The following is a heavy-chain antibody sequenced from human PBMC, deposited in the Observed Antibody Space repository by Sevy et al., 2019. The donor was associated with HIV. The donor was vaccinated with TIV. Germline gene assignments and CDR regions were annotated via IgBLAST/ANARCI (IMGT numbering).Heavy chain of an antibody. CDR3: AKRSTSGTFYFEY. CDR1: GFTFSSYA. D-gene: IGHD3-10*01. V-gene: IGHV3-23*01. J-gene: IGHJ4*02. Sequence: GGSLRPSCAASGFTFSSYAMSWVRQTPGRGLQWVSTISGNGVGTYYADSVKGRFTISRDNSQNTLYLQMNSLRAEDTAVYYCAKRSTSGTFYFEYWGQGTPVTVSS. CDR2: ISGNGVGT.